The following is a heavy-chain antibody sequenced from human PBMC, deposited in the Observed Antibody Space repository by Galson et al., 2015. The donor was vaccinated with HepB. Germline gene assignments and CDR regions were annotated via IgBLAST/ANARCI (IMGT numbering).Heavy chain of an antibody. Sequence: TLSLTCTVSGGSISSGDYYWSWIRQPPGKGLEWIGYIYYSGSTYYNPSLKSRVTISVDTSKNQFSLKLSSVTAADTAVYYCTRYSYYYYYMDVWGKGTTVTVSS. CDR1: GGSISSGDYY. CDR3: TRYSYYYYYMDV. D-gene: IGHD1-26*01. J-gene: IGHJ6*03. CDR2: IYYSGST. V-gene: IGHV4-30-4*01.